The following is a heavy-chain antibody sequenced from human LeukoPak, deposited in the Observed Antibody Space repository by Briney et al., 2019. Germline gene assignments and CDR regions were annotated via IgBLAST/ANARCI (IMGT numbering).Heavy chain of an antibody. CDR2: ISGSGGST. J-gene: IGHJ1*01. V-gene: IGHV3-23*01. D-gene: IGHD2-15*01. CDR3: AKDERYCSGGSCYSTYFQH. Sequence: GGCLRLSCAASGFTFSSYAMSWVRQAPGKGLEWVSAISGSGGSTYYADSVKGRFTISRDNSKNTLYLQMNSLRAEDTAVYYCAKDERYCSGGSCYSTYFQHWGQGTLVTVSS. CDR1: GFTFSSYA.